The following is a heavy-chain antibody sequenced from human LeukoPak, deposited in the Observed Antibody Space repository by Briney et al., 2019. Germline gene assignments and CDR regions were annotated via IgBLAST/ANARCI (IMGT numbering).Heavy chain of an antibody. J-gene: IGHJ6*03. CDR2: IYSGGST. CDR1: GFTVSSNY. D-gene: IGHD6-13*01. Sequence: GGSLRLSCAASGFTVSSNYMSWVRQAPGKGLKWVSVIYSGGSTYYADSVKGRFTISRDNSKNTLYLQMNSLRAEDTAVYYCARGGAAPTPYYYYYYMDVWGKGTTVTVSS. CDR3: ARGGAAPTPYYYYYYMDV. V-gene: IGHV3-53*01.